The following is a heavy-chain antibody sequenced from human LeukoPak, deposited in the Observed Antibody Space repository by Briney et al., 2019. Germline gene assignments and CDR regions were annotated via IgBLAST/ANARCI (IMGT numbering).Heavy chain of an antibody. CDR2: IYYSGST. CDR1: GGSISSSSYY. V-gene: IGHV4-39*07. D-gene: IGHD3-22*01. CDR3: ARDCLYDSSGYLNWFDP. Sequence: SSETLSLTCTVSGGSISSSSYYWGWIRQPPGRGLEWSGSIYYSGSTYYNPSLKSRVTISVDTSKNQFSLKLSSVTAADTAVYYCARDCLYDSSGYLNWFDPWGQGTLVTVSS. J-gene: IGHJ5*02.